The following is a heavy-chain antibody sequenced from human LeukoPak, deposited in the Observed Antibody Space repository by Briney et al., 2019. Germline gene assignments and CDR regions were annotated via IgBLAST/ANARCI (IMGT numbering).Heavy chain of an antibody. D-gene: IGHD1-26*01. V-gene: IGHV3-21*01. CDR2: ISSSSSYI. Sequence: PGRSLRLSCAASGFTFSSYSMNWVRQAPGKGLEWVSSISSSSSYIYYADSVKGRFTISRDNAKNSLYLQMNSLRAEDTAVYYCARDTPYVVGATNYYYYGMDVWGQGTTVTVSS. CDR1: GFTFSSYS. J-gene: IGHJ6*02. CDR3: ARDTPYVVGATNYYYYGMDV.